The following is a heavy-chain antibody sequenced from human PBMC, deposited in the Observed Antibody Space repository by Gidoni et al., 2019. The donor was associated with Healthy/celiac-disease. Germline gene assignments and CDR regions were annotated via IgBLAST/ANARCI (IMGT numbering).Heavy chain of an antibody. CDR1: GYTFTSYA. CDR3: ARVLFDFWSGWGGYYGMDV. D-gene: IGHD3-3*01. V-gene: IGHV7-4-1*02. Sequence: QVQLVQSGSELKQPGASVKVSCKASGYTFTSYAMNWVRQAPGQGLEWMGWINPNTGNPTYAQGFTGRFVFSLDTSVSTAYLQISSLKAEDTAVYYCARVLFDFWSGWGGYYGMDVWGQGTTVTVSS. CDR2: INPNTGNP. J-gene: IGHJ6*02.